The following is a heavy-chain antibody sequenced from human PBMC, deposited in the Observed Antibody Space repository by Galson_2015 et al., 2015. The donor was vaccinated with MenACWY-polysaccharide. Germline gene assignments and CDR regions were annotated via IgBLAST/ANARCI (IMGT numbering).Heavy chain of an antibody. CDR3: ARGHYGMDV. CDR1: GFKLSNYW. Sequence: SLRLSCAVSGFKLSNYWMTWVRQAPGKGLEWVANIKKDGSEKHYVDSVRGRFTISRDNALYLQMNSLRAEDTAVYFCARGHYGMDVWGQGTTVTVSS. CDR2: IKKDGSEK. J-gene: IGHJ6*02. V-gene: IGHV3-7*01.